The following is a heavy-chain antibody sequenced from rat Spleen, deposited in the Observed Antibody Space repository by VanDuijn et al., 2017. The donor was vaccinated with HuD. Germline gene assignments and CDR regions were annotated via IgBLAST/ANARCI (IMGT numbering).Heavy chain of an antibody. J-gene: IGHJ2*01. CDR1: GFTFNNYW. D-gene: IGHD1-6*01. Sequence: EVQLVESDGGLVQPGRSLKLSCAASGFTFNNYWMTWIRQVPGKGLEWVASITNASGRTYYPDSVKGRFTVSRDTAQNILYLQMNSLRSEETATYYCARGGFFRYWGQGVMVTVSS. CDR3: ARGGFFRY. V-gene: IGHV5-31*01. CDR2: ITNASGRT.